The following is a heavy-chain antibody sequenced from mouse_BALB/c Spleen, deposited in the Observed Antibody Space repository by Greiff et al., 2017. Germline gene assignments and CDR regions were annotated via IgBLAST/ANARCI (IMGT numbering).Heavy chain of an antibody. J-gene: IGHJ4*01. V-gene: IGHV2-6-5*01. CDR3: AKHSSLYYYAMDY. CDR2: IWGGGST. D-gene: IGHD2-3*01. CDR1: GFSLTDYG. Sequence: VKVVESGPGLVAPSQSLSITCTVSGFSLTDYGVSWIRQPPGKGLEWLGVIWGGGSTYYNSALKSRLSISKDNSKSQVFLKMNSLQTDDTAMYYCAKHSSLYYYAMDYWGQGTSVTVSS.